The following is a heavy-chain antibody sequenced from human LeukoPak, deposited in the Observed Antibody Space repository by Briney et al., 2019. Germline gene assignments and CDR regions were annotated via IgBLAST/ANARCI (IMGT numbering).Heavy chain of an antibody. D-gene: IGHD6-19*01. J-gene: IGHJ4*02. V-gene: IGHV3-74*01. CDR3: VKRRGISMAGMDDY. Sequence: PGGSLRLSCAASGFSFDGYWMHWVRQAPGKGLVWVSRINRDGSITDYADFVKGRFTISRDNAKNTLYLQMNSLTAADTAAYFCVKRRGISMAGMDDYWGQGTLVTVSS. CDR1: GFSFDGYW. CDR2: INRDGSIT.